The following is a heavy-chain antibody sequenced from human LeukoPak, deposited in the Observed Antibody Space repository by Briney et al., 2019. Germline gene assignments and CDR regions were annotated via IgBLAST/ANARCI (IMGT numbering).Heavy chain of an antibody. V-gene: IGHV4-39*07. CDR1: GGSISSSSYY. CDR2: IYYSGST. CDR3: ASGGYCSSTSCSFNWFDP. Sequence: PSETLSLTCTVSGGSISSSSYYWGWIRQPPGKGLEWIGRIYYSGSTYYNPSLKSRVTISVDTSKNQFSLKLSSVTAADTAVYYCASGGYCSSTSCSFNWFDPWGQGTLVTVSS. J-gene: IGHJ5*02. D-gene: IGHD2-2*01.